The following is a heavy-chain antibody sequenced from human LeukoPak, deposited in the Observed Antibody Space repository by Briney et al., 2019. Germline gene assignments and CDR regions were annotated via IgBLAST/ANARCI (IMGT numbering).Heavy chain of an antibody. D-gene: IGHD6-19*01. CDR3: TTGAYSSGWLFDY. CDR2: IKSKTDGETT. Sequence: GGSLRLSCVASGFTFTNAWMSWVRQAPGKGLEWVGHIKSKTDGETTDYAAPVRGRFTISRDDSKTTLYLQMNSLKTEDTAIYYCTTGAYSSGWLFDYWGQGTLVTVST. CDR1: GFTFTNAW. J-gene: IGHJ4*02. V-gene: IGHV3-15*01.